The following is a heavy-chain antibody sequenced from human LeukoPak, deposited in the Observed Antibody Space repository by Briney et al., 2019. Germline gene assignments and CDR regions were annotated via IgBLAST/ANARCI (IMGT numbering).Heavy chain of an antibody. CDR2: ISGYNGNT. CDR3: ARGGSYHPADY. V-gene: IGHV1-18*01. Sequence: ASVKVPCKASGYSFSTYGITWVRQAPGQGLEWMGWISGYNGNTKYAQKFQGRVTMTTDTSTGKAYMDLRSLRFDDTAVYYCARGGSYHPADYWGQGTLVTVSS. CDR1: GYSFSTYG. J-gene: IGHJ4*02. D-gene: IGHD1-26*01.